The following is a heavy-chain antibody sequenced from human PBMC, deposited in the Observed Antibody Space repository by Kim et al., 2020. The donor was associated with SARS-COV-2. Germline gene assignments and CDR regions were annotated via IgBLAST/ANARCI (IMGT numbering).Heavy chain of an antibody. V-gene: IGHV3-30*18. CDR1: GFTFSSYG. D-gene: IGHD3-10*01. CDR3: AKDQGSGKGGYYYYGMDV. Sequence: GGSLRLSCAASGFTFSSYGMHWVRQAPGRGLEWVAAISYDGSNKYYVDSVKGRFTISRDNSKNTLYLQMNSLRAEDTAVYYCAKDQGSGKGGYYYYGMDVWGQGTTVTVSS. CDR2: ISYDGSNK. J-gene: IGHJ6*02.